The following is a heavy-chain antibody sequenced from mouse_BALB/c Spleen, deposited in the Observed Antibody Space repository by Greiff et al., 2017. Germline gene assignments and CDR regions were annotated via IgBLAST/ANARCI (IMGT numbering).Heavy chain of an antibody. CDR3: ARDNYRYEGAMDY. CDR1: GFSLTGYG. Sequence: VQLQESGPGLVAPSQSLSITCTVSGFSLTGYGVNWVRQPPGKGLEWLGMIWGDGSTDYNSALKSRLSISKDNSKIHVLLKMNSLQTDDTSRYECARDNYRYEGAMDYWGQGTSDTVSS. J-gene: IGHJ4*01. D-gene: IGHD2-14*01. V-gene: IGHV2-6-7*02. CDR2: IWGDGST.